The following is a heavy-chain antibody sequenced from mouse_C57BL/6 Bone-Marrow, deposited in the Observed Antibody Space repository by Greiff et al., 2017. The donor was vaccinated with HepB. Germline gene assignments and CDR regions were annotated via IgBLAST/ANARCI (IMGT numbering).Heavy chain of an antibody. Sequence: ESGPGLVKPSQSLSLTCSVTGYSITSGYYWNWIRQFPGNKLEWMGYISYDGSNNYNPSLKNRISITRDTSKNQFFLKFNSVTTEDTATYYCARRGYPDWYFDVWGTGTTVTVSS. J-gene: IGHJ1*03. CDR3: ARRGYPDWYFDV. CDR1: GYSITSGYY. V-gene: IGHV3-6*01. D-gene: IGHD3-1*01. CDR2: ISYDGSN.